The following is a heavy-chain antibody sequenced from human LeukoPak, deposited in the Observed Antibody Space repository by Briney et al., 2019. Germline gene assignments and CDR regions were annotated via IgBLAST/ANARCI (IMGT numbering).Heavy chain of an antibody. V-gene: IGHV4-39*02. Sequence: ASETLSLTCAVYGESFTIYYWTWIRQPPGKGLEWIGSIYYSGSTYYNPSLKSRVTISVDTSKTHFSLKLSSVTAADTAVYYCARRDRGYSYGAFDYWGQGTLVTVSS. CDR3: ARRDRGYSYGAFDY. D-gene: IGHD5-18*01. CDR1: GESFTIYY. J-gene: IGHJ4*02. CDR2: IYYSGST.